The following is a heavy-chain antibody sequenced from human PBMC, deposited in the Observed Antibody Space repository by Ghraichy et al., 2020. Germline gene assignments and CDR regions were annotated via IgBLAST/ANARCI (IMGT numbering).Heavy chain of an antibody. CDR2: IYYSGSA. V-gene: IGHV4-59*01. D-gene: IGHD5-18*01. CDR3: ASGGIELWSIF. CDR1: AGSISSYY. J-gene: IGHJ4*02. Sequence: SETLSLTCTVSAGSISSYYWSWIRQPPGKGLEWIWYIYYSGSANYNPSLKSRVTISVDTSKNQFSLKLSSVTAADTAVYYCASGGIELWSIFWGQGTLVTVSS.